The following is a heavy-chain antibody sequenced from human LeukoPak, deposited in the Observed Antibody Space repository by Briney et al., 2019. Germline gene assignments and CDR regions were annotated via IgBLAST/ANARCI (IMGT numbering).Heavy chain of an antibody. CDR2: INPSGGST. CDR1: GYTFNSYH. J-gene: IGHJ4*02. Sequence: ASVKVSCKGPGYTFNSYHMHWVRQVPGQGLEWMGIINPSGGSTSYAQKFQGGVTMTKDTSTSTVYMELSSLRSEDTAVYFCARGLGMLDYLDFWGQGTLVTVSS. V-gene: IGHV1-46*02. CDR3: ARGLGMLDYLDF. D-gene: IGHD2-8*01.